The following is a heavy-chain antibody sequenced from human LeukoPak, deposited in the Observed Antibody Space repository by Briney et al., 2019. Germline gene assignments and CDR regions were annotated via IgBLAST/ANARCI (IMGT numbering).Heavy chain of an antibody. CDR2: IYYSGST. D-gene: IGHD6-13*01. CDR3: ARAIAAAPHFDY. CDR1: GGSISSYY. Sequence: SETLSLTCTVSGGSISSYYWSWIRQPPGKGLEWIGYIYYSGSTNYNPSLKSRVTISVDTSKNQFSLKLSSVTAADTAVYYCARAIAAAPHFDYGAQGTLVTVPS. J-gene: IGHJ4*02. V-gene: IGHV4-59*08.